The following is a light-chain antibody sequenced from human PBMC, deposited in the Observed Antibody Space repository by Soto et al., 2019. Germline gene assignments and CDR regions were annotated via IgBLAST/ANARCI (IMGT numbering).Light chain of an antibody. J-gene: IGLJ2*01. CDR2: RDS. CDR1: NIGSKN. Sequence: SYELTQPLSVSVALGQMARITCGGNNIGSKNVHWYQQKAGQAPVLVIYRDSNRPSGIPERFSGSNSGNTATLTISRAQAGDEADYYRQVWDINTVLFGGGTKLTVL. CDR3: QVWDINTVL. V-gene: IGLV3-9*01.